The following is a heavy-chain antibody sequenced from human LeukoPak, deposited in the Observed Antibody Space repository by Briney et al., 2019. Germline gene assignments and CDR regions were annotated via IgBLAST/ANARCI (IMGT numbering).Heavy chain of an antibody. Sequence: SETLSLTCTVSGGSINNGGYYWRWIRQHPGKGLEWIGYIYYSGSSYYNPSLRSRVTISVHTSKNHFSLKLSSVTAADTAVYYCARNRDGYNSFDYWGQGTLVTVSS. V-gene: IGHV4-31*03. CDR3: ARNRDGYNSFDY. CDR1: GGSINNGGYY. D-gene: IGHD5-24*01. J-gene: IGHJ4*02. CDR2: IYYSGSS.